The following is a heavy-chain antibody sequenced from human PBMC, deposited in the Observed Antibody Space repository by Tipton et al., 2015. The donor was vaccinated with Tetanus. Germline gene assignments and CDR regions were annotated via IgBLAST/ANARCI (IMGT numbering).Heavy chain of an antibody. CDR3: ARHSLKLGMWAFDI. CDR1: GGSISTTSDY. V-gene: IGHV4-39*01. CDR2: PYYSGTT. D-gene: IGHD7-27*01. J-gene: IGHJ3*02. Sequence: LRLSCTVSGGSISTTSDYWGWIRQPPGKGLEWIGSPYYSGTTYYNPSLKSRVTISVDTSKNHFSLRLSSVTAADTAVYYCARHSLKLGMWAFDIWGRGTLVTVSS.